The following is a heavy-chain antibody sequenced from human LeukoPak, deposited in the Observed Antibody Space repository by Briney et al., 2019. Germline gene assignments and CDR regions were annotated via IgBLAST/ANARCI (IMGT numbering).Heavy chain of an antibody. Sequence: AGGSLRLSCAASGFTFSSYNMHWVRQAPGKGLEWVALISYDGSNQLYADSVRGRFTISRDNSKNTLQLQLNSPRVEDTAVYYCARIDILTGYAAVGDCWGQGALVTVSS. D-gene: IGHD3-9*01. CDR3: ARIDILTGYAAVGDC. J-gene: IGHJ4*02. V-gene: IGHV3-30-3*01. CDR1: GFTFSSYN. CDR2: ISYDGSNQ.